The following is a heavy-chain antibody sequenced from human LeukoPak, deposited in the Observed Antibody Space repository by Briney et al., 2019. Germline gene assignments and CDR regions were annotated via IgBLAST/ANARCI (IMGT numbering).Heavy chain of an antibody. J-gene: IGHJ4*02. V-gene: IGHV1-2*02. CDR1: GYTFTGYY. CDR2: INPNSGGT. CDR3: ASEYGSGSYHYY. D-gene: IGHD3-10*01. Sequence: ASVKVSCKASGYTFTGYYMHWVRQAPGQGREWMGWINPNSGGTNYAQKFQGRVTMTRDTSISTAYMELSRLRSDDTAVYYCASEYGSGSYHYYWGQGTLVTVSS.